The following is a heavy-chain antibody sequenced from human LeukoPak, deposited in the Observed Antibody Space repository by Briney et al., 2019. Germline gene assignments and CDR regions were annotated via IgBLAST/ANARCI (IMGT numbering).Heavy chain of an antibody. CDR2: ISDSGGTT. CDR1: AFTFSSYA. J-gene: IGHJ4*02. CDR3: AKASWVSSTDAVR. Sequence: SGGSLRLSCAASAFTFSSYAMSWVRQAPGKGLEWVSGISDSGGTTYYADSVKGRFTLSSDSSRNTVYFQLNNLRVEDTAIYYCAKASWVSSTDAVRWGQGTLVTVSS. V-gene: IGHV3-23*01. D-gene: IGHD3-16*01.